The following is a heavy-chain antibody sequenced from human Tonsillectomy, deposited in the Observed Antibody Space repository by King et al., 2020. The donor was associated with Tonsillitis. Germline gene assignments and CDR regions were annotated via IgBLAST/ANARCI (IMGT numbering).Heavy chain of an antibody. CDR2: ISAYSGNT. D-gene: IGHD1-14*01. CDR3: ARAQGTSLENYYYYGMDV. J-gene: IGHJ6*02. CDR1: GYTFTSYN. V-gene: IGHV1-18*04. Sequence: VQLVESGAEVKKPGASVKVSCKASGYTFTSYNITWVRQAPGQGLEWMGWISAYSGNTNYAQKLQGRVTMTTDTSTSTAHMELRSLRSDDTAVYYCARAQGTSLENYYYYGMDVWGQGTTVTVS.